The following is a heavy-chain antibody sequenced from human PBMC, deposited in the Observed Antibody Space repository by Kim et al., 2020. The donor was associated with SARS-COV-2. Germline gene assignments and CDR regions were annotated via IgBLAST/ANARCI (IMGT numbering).Heavy chain of an antibody. J-gene: IGHJ6*02. CDR2: ISSSGSTI. CDR1: GFTFSDYY. D-gene: IGHD1-7*01. V-gene: IGHV3-11*01. Sequence: GGSLRLSCAASGFTFSDYYMSWIRQAPGKGLEWVSYISSSGSTIYYADSVKGRFTISRDNAKNSLYLQMNSLRAEDTAVYYCARAEVSTGTPGYYYYGMDVWGQGTTVTVSS. CDR3: ARAEVSTGTPGYYYYGMDV.